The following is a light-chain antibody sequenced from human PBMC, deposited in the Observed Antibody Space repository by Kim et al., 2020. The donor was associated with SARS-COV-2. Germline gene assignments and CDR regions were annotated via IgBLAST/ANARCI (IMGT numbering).Light chain of an antibody. V-gene: IGLV1-40*01. J-gene: IGLJ3*02. CDR3: LSYDSSLGGV. CDR2: NNN. CDR1: SSNIGAGYE. Sequence: QSVLTQPPSVSGAPGQNVTIACTGSSSNIGAGYEVHWYQQFPRTAPKLLIYNNNNRPSGVPDRFSGSKSGTSASLAITGLQAEDEAHYYCLSYDSSLGGVFGGGTRLTVL.